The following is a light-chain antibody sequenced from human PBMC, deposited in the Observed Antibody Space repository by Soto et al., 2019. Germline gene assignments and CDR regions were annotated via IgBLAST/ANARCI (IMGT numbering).Light chain of an antibody. J-gene: IGKJ3*01. CDR3: QQSYDTPFT. Sequence: DIQMTQSPSSLSASIGDRVTITCRASQSISSYLNWYQQKPGKAPKLLMYAVSTLQSGDPSRFSGSGSGTDFTLTISSLQPEDFATYFCQQSYDTPFTFGPGTKVDIK. CDR2: AVS. V-gene: IGKV1-39*01. CDR1: QSISSY.